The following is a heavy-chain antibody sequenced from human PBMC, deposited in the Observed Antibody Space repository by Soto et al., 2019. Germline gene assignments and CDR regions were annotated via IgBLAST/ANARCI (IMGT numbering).Heavy chain of an antibody. CDR1: GFAFDDYA. V-gene: IGHV3-9*01. CDR2: ISWNSGSI. Sequence: GGSLRLSCAASGFAFDDYAMHWVRQAPGKGLEWVSGISWNSGSIGYADSVKGRFTISRDNAKNSLYLQMNSLRAEDTALYYCAKDISSSSWYSSWFDPWGQGTLVTVSS. CDR3: AKDISSSSWYSSWFDP. D-gene: IGHD6-13*01. J-gene: IGHJ5*02.